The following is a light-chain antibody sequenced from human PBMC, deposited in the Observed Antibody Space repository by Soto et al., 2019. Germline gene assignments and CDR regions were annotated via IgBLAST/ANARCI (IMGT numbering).Light chain of an antibody. CDR3: QQRSNWPWT. CDR1: QSVSSSY. V-gene: IGKV3D-20*02. Sequence: EILLSQSPGTLSLSPGERANLSCRASQSVSSSYLAWYQQKPGQAPRLLIYGASSRATGIPDRFSGSGSGTDFTLTISSLEPEDFAVYYCQQRSNWPWTFGQGTKVDIK. J-gene: IGKJ1*01. CDR2: GAS.